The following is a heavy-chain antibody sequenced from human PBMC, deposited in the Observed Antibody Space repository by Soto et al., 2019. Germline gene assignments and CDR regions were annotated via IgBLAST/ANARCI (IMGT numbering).Heavy chain of an antibody. D-gene: IGHD2-21*01. Sequence: PGGSLRLSCEASGFTISECSMNWVRQAPGKGLEWLAYITIRTGNVLYADSVKGRFTISRDNAKNSLYLQMNSLRDEDTAVYYCAREYCGGHCSSDYFDYWGQGTLVTVSS. CDR1: GFTISECS. CDR3: AREYCGGHCSSDYFDY. V-gene: IGHV3-48*02. J-gene: IGHJ4*02. CDR2: ITIRTGNV.